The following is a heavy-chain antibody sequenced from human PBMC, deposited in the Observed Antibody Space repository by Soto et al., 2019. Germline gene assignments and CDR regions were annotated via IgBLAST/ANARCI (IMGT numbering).Heavy chain of an antibody. CDR3: ARGGHVVVLTAALDY. D-gene: IGHD2-21*02. J-gene: IGHJ4*02. CDR2: VNPSGGHT. V-gene: IGHV1-46*01. CDR1: GDTFTDYY. Sequence: QVQLMQSGAEVKKPGASVKVSCKASGDTFTDYYIHWVRQAPGQGLEWMGTVNPSGGHTTYAQHFLGRVTMTRDTSTSTLYMELTSLTSDDTAIYYWARGGHVVVLTAALDYWGQGTLVTGSS.